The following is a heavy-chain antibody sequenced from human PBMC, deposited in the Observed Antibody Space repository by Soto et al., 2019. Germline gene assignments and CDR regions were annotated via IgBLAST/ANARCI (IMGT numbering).Heavy chain of an antibody. J-gene: IGHJ1*01. CDR3: AKDSLAYCGGDCPGRWTQH. CDR1: GFTFSSYG. Sequence: HPGGSLRLSCAASGFTFSSYGMHWVRQAPGRGLEWVAVISYDGSNKYYADSVKGRFTISRDNSKNTLYLQMNSLRAEDTAVYYCAKDSLAYCGGDCPGRWTQHWGQGALVTVSS. V-gene: IGHV3-30*18. CDR2: ISYDGSNK. D-gene: IGHD2-21*02.